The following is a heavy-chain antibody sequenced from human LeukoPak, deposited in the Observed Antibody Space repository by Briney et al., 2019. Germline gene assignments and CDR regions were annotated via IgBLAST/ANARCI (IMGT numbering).Heavy chain of an antibody. J-gene: IGHJ1*01. V-gene: IGHV3-66*01. D-gene: IGHD1-1*01. CDR1: GFILSRHY. CDR2: IYSGGST. CDR3: AKTGHWNDSPYFQH. Sequence: GGSLSLSRAASGFILSRHYMSCVREAAGKGLEGGSVIYSGGSTHDADAVKGRFTIPRDNSKNTLDLQMNSLRAVDTAVYHCAKTGHWNDSPYFQHWGQGTLVTVSS.